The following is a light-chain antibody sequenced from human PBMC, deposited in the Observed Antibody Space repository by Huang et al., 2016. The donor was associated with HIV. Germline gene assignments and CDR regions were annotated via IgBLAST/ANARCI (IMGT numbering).Light chain of an antibody. CDR2: VGS. CDR1: QSLLHSNGYNE. CDR3: MQALQTPWT. Sequence: DIVMTQSPLSLPVTPGEPASISCRSSQSLLHSNGYNELDWYLQKPGQSQQLLIYVGSNRASGVPDRFSGSGSGTDCTLKISRVEAEDVGVYYCMQALQTPWTFGQGTKVEIK. J-gene: IGKJ1*01. V-gene: IGKV2-28*01.